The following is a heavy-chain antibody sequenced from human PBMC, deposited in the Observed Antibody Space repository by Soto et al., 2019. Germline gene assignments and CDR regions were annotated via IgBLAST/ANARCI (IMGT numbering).Heavy chain of an antibody. Sequence: GGSLRLSCVASGFTFSSYSMNWVRQAPGKGLEWVSSISSSSSYIYYADSVKGRFTISRDNAKNSLYLQMNSLRAEDTAVYYCARDTSIAARRSYGMDVWGQGTTVTVSS. CDR3: ARDTSIAARRSYGMDV. CDR2: ISSSSSYI. J-gene: IGHJ6*02. CDR1: GFTFSSYS. V-gene: IGHV3-21*01. D-gene: IGHD6-6*01.